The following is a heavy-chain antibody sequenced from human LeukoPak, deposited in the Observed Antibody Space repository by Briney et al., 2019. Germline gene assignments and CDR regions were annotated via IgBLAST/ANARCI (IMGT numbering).Heavy chain of an antibody. D-gene: IGHD2-2*02. Sequence: GGSLRLSCAASGFTFSSYAMSWVRQAPGKGLEWVSAISGSGGSAYYANSVKGRFTISRDNSKNTLYLQMNSLRAEDTAVYYCAKDLCSSTSCYTANWFDPWGQGTLVTVSS. V-gene: IGHV3-23*01. CDR1: GFTFSSYA. J-gene: IGHJ5*02. CDR2: ISGSGGSA. CDR3: AKDLCSSTSCYTANWFDP.